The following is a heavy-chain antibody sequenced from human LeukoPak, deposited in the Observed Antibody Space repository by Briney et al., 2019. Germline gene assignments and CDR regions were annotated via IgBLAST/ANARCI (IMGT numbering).Heavy chain of an antibody. J-gene: IGHJ4*02. CDR2: ISYGGSNK. Sequence: GESLRLSCAASGFTFSSYAVHWVRQAPGKGLEWVAVISYGGSNKYYADSVKGRFTISRDNSKNTLYLQMNSLRAEDTAVYYCARFLAVGSAPDYFDYWGQGTLVTVSS. CDR3: ARFLAVGSAPDYFDY. V-gene: IGHV3-30-3*01. D-gene: IGHD3-10*01. CDR1: GFTFSSYA.